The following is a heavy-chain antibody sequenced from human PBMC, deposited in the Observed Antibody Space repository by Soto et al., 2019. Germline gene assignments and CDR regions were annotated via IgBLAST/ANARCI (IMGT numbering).Heavy chain of an antibody. CDR3: ARVIMATKHFDY. CDR1: GFTFSDYY. Sequence: PGGSLRLSCADSGFTFSDYYMSWIRQAPGKGLEWISYTSFTGSIIYYADSLKGRFTVSRDNAKNSLYLQMNSLRAEDTAVYYCARVIMATKHFDYWGQGTLVTVSS. V-gene: IGHV3-11*01. CDR2: TSFTGSII. J-gene: IGHJ4*02. D-gene: IGHD5-12*01.